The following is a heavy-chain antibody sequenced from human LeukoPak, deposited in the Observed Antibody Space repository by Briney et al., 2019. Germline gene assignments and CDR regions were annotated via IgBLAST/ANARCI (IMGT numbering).Heavy chain of an antibody. V-gene: IGHV3-30-3*01. D-gene: IGHD4-17*01. CDR1: GFTFSSYA. CDR2: ISYDGSNK. CDR3: ARGTYDYGDYGAEYFQH. Sequence: GGSLRLSCAASGFTFSSYAMHWVRQAPGKGLEWVAVISYDGSNKYYADSVKGRFTISRDNSKNTLYLQMNSLRAEDTAVYYCARGTYDYGDYGAEYFQHWGQGTLVTVSS. J-gene: IGHJ1*01.